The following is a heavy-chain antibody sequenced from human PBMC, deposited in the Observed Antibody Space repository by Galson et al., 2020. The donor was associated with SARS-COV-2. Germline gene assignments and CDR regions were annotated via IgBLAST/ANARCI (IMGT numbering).Heavy chain of an antibody. D-gene: IGHD1-26*01. CDR1: GYSISSGYY. CDR3: ARDTWGALMGGYGMDV. J-gene: IGHJ6*02. Sequence: ASETLSLTCTVSGYSISSGYYWGWTRQPPGKGPAWIGSIYQSGSTYYNPSLMSRVTISVDTSKNQFSQKLSSVTAADTAVYYCARDTWGALMGGYGMDVWGQGTTVAVSS. V-gene: IGHV4-38-2*02. CDR2: IYQSGST.